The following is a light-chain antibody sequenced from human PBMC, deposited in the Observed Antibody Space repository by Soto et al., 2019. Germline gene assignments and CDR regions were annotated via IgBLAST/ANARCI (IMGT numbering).Light chain of an antibody. J-gene: IGLJ2*01. CDR1: SSNIGNNY. V-gene: IGLV1-51*01. CDR2: DNN. Sequence: QCVLAQPPSVSAAPGQKVTISCSGSSSNIGNNYVSWYQQLPGTAPRLLIYDNNKRPSGIPDRFSGSKSGTSATLGITGLQTRDEADYYCGTWDSSLSAGVFGGGPKLTVL. CDR3: GTWDSSLSAGV.